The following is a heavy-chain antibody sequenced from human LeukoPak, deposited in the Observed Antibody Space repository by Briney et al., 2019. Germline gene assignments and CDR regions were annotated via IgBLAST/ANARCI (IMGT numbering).Heavy chain of an antibody. D-gene: IGHD3-22*01. CDR3: ARAFDSSGYYYFKIWFDP. Sequence: KSSETLSLTCTVSGGSISSGGYYWSWIRQHQGKGLEGIGYIYYSGSTYYNPSLKSRVTISVDTSKNQFSLKLSSVTAADTAVYYCARAFDSSGYYYFKIWFDPWGQGTLVTVSS. J-gene: IGHJ5*02. CDR1: GGSISSGGYY. CDR2: IYYSGST. V-gene: IGHV4-31*03.